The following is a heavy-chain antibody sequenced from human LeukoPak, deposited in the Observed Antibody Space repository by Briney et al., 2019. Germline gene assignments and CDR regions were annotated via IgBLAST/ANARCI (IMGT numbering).Heavy chain of an antibody. CDR2: INPSSGAS. V-gene: IGHV1-46*01. CDR3: ARGRTTVTSVFDY. CDR1: GYTFTIYG. D-gene: IGHD4-11*01. J-gene: IGHJ4*02. Sequence: ASVKVSCKASGYTFTIYGISWVRQAPGQGLEWMGLINPSSGASRYEQKFQGRVTMTRDMPTSTVYMELSSRRSEDRALYYGARGRTTVTSVFDYWGQGTLVTVSS.